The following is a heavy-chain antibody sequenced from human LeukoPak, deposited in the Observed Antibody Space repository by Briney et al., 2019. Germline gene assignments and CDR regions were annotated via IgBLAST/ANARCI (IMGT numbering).Heavy chain of an antibody. CDR3: ARHVEIAVAGPIDY. Sequence: PETLSLTCTVSGGSISSSRDYWGWIRQPPGKGLEWIGSIYYSGCTYYNPSLKSRVTISVDTSKNQFSLKLSSVTAADTAVYYCARHVEIAVAGPIDYWGQGTLVTVSS. CDR2: IYYSGCT. J-gene: IGHJ4*02. CDR1: GGSISSSRDY. V-gene: IGHV4-39*01. D-gene: IGHD6-19*01.